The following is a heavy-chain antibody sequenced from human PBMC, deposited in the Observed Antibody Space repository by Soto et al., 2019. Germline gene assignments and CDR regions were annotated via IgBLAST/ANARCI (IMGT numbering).Heavy chain of an antibody. V-gene: IGHV4-59*08. J-gene: IGHJ4*02. CDR3: ARGGGWATFDY. D-gene: IGHD6-19*01. CDR2: IYHTGST. Sequence: PSETLSLTCTVSGDSISGYYWSWIRQSPGKGLEWIGYIYHTGSTKYNPSLKSRVTMSVDTSKNQFSLNLTSVTAADTAVYYCARGGGWATFDYWGQGNLVTVSS. CDR1: GDSISGYY.